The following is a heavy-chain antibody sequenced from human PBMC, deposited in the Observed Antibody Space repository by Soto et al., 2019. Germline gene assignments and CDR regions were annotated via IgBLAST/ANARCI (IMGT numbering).Heavy chain of an antibody. CDR1: GGSISSGDYY. J-gene: IGHJ4*02. Sequence: PSETLSLTCTVSGGSISSGDYYWSWIRQPPGKGLEWIGYIYYSGSTYYNPSLKSRVTISVDTSKNQFSLKLSSVTAADTAVYYCARVPAAGIWFDYWGQGTLVTVSS. V-gene: IGHV4-30-4*01. CDR2: IYYSGST. D-gene: IGHD6-13*01. CDR3: ARVPAAGIWFDY.